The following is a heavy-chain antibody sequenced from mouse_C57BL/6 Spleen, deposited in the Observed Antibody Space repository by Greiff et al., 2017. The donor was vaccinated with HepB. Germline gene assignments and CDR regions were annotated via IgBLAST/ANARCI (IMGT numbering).Heavy chain of an antibody. D-gene: IGHD2-10*01. V-gene: IGHV1-69*01. Sequence: VQLQQSGAELVMPGASVKLSCKASGYTFTSYWMHWVKQRPGQGLEWIGEIDPSDSYTNYNQKFKGKSTLTVDKSSSTAYMQLSSLTSEDSAVYYCARRDLLGYAMDYWGQGTSVTVSS. J-gene: IGHJ4*01. CDR1: GYTFTSYW. CDR2: IDPSDSYT. CDR3: ARRDLLGYAMDY.